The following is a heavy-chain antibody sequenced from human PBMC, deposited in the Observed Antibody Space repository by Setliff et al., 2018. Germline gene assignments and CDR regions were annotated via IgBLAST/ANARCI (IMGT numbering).Heavy chain of an antibody. Sequence: SVKVSCKASGGTFSGYVISWVREAPGQGLEWMGGIIPMFGTNYAQKSQGRVTITADESTSTAYMELSSLGSEDTAVYYCAGGQPLVRKYYYYMDVWGKGTTVTVSS. CDR2: IIPMFGT. J-gene: IGHJ6*03. CDR1: GGTFSGYV. CDR3: AGGQPLVRKYYYYMDV. D-gene: IGHD3-10*01. V-gene: IGHV1-69*13.